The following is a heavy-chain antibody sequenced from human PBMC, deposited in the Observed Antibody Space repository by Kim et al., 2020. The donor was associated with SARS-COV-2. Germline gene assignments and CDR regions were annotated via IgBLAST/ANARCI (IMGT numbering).Heavy chain of an antibody. V-gene: IGHV3-30-3*01. CDR1: GFTFSSYA. CDR3: ARVRGSGWYGGVY. CDR2: ISYDGSNK. D-gene: IGHD6-19*01. Sequence: GGSLRLSCAAYGFTFSSYAMHWVRQAPGKGLEWVAVISYDGSNKYYADSVKGRFTISRDNSKNTLYLQMNSLRAEDTAVYYCARVRGSGWYGGVYWGQGTLVTVSS. J-gene: IGHJ4*02.